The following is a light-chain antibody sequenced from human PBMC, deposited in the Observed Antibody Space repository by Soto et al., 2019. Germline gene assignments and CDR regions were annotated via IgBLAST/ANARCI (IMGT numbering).Light chain of an antibody. Sequence: DIQLTQSPSTLSASVGDRVTITFRASQSISSWLAWYQQKPGKAPKLLIYDASSLQGGVPSRFSGSGYGTQFTLTISGLQTEDFATYYCQQSYKILTFGGGTKVDIK. J-gene: IGKJ4*01. CDR3: QQSYKILT. CDR1: QSISSW. V-gene: IGKV1-5*01. CDR2: DAS.